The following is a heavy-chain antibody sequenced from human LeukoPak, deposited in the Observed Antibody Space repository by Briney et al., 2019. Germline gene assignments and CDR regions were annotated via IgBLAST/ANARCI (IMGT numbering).Heavy chain of an antibody. D-gene: IGHD6-25*01. Sequence: PGGSLRPSCAASGSTFSNYAMSWVRQAPGKGLEWVSAISRSGGSTYYADSVKGRFTISRDNSKNTLYLQMNSLRAEDTAVYYCAKDRLGDYWGQGTLVTVSS. J-gene: IGHJ4*02. CDR3: AKDRLGDY. V-gene: IGHV3-23*01. CDR2: ISRSGGST. CDR1: GSTFSNYA.